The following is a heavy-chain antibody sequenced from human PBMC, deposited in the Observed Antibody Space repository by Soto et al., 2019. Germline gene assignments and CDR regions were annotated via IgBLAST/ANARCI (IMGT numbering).Heavy chain of an antibody. CDR1: GGAISSSYW. CDR3: ARVSAGCSRSTWVLQD. CDR2: TNPDGRT. Sequence: QVQLQGSGPGLVRPSETLSLTCTVLGGAISSSYWWNWVRQSPGEGLEWIEDTNPDGRTNYNPSLKRRVIISLDKSRNRCTRELTSVTAADTAVYFCARVSAGCSRSTWVLQDWGRVTLVTVS. D-gene: IGHD3-10*01. V-gene: IGHV4-4*02. J-gene: IGHJ1*01.